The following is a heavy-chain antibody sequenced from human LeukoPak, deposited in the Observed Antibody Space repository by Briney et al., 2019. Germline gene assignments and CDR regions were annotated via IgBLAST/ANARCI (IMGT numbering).Heavy chain of an antibody. Sequence: GGSLRLSCAASEFTLNTYWMSWVRQAPGKGLEWVANIKQDGGEKYYMDSVKGRFTISRDNARNSLYLQMNSLRAEDTAVYYCAREGAHCSSTSCYGLRAFDVRGQGTVVTVSS. D-gene: IGHD2-2*01. CDR3: AREGAHCSSTSCYGLRAFDV. CDR1: EFTLNTYW. CDR2: IKQDGGEK. J-gene: IGHJ3*01. V-gene: IGHV3-7*01.